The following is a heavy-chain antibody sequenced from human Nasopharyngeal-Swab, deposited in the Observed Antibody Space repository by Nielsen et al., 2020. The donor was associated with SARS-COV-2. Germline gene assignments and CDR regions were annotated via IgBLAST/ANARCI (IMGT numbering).Heavy chain of an antibody. V-gene: IGHV4-61*02. J-gene: IGHJ4*02. Sequence: SDTLSLTCTVSGGSMSSDNYYWSWIRQPAGKGLEWIGRVYTSGSTNYNPSLKRRVTISADTSRNQFFLKLRSVTAADTAVYYCARVALNYFGSGTYKDYWGQGTLVTVSS. CDR1: GGSMSSDNYY. D-gene: IGHD3-10*01. CDR2: VYTSGST. CDR3: ARVALNYFGSGTYKDY.